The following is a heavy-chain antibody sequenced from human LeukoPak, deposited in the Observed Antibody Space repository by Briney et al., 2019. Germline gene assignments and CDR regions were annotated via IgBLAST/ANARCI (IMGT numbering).Heavy chain of an antibody. Sequence: SETLSLTCTVSGGSISFSLYVWGWIRQPPGKGLEWIGSTYRSGSTYYNPSLKSRVTISIDTSKNQFSLKMTSVTAADTAVYYCARGGGGYWGQGTLVTVSS. D-gene: IGHD3-16*01. CDR3: ARGGGGY. V-gene: IGHV4-39*01. CDR2: TYRSGST. J-gene: IGHJ4*02. CDR1: GGSISFSLYV.